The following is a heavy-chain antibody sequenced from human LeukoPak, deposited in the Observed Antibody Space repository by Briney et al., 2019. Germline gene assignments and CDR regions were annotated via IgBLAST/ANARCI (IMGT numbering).Heavy chain of an antibody. CDR2: ISYDGSNK. CDR1: GFTFSSYG. Sequence: PGGSLRLSCAASGFTFSSYGMHWVRQAPGKGLEWVAVISYDGSNKYYADSVKGRFTISRDNSKNTLYLQMNSLRAEDTAVYYCAKSSPHYVYFDYWGQGTLVTVSS. J-gene: IGHJ4*02. CDR3: AKSSPHYVYFDY. D-gene: IGHD4-17*01. V-gene: IGHV3-30*18.